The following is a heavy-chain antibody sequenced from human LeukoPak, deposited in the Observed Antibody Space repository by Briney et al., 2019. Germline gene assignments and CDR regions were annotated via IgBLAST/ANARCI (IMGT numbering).Heavy chain of an antibody. CDR1: GFPLCRLS. CDR3: ARVKMGVSTVVRSPIFDY. V-gene: IGHV3-21*01. J-gene: IGHJ4*02. D-gene: IGHD4-23*01. CDR2: ISSSRSYI. Sequence: GGSVRHLCAASGFPLCRLSMNWVRPAPGKGLEWVSSISSSRSYIYYAASMKGRSTISRDNAKNSLYLQMNSLRAEDTAVYYWARVKMGVSTVVRSPIFDYWGQGTLVTVSS.